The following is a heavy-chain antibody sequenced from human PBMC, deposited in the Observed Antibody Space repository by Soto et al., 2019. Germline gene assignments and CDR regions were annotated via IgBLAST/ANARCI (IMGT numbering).Heavy chain of an antibody. V-gene: IGHV3-74*01. CDR2: IDNAGTDS. CDR3: ARGWFGPDV. D-gene: IGHD3-10*01. Sequence: EVQLVESGGGLVQPGGSLRLSCAASGFTFSGRSMHWVRQAPGKGLVWVSGIDNAGTDSTYADSVKGRFTSSRDNAKKTLYLQMNSLRVEDTAVYYCARGWFGPDVWGQGTTVTVSS. CDR1: GFTFSGRS. J-gene: IGHJ6*02.